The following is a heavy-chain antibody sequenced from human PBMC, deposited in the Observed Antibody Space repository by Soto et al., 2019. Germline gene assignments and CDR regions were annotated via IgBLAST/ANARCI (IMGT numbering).Heavy chain of an antibody. Sequence: PGGSLRLSCAASGFTFSSYGMHWVRQAPGKGLEWVAVIWYDGSNKYYADSVKGRFAISRDNSKNTLYLQMNSLRAEDTAVYYCARDDGGSYYVAYYYGMDVWGQGTTVTVSS. CDR2: IWYDGSNK. CDR1: GFTFSSYG. CDR3: ARDDGGSYYVAYYYGMDV. J-gene: IGHJ6*02. V-gene: IGHV3-33*01. D-gene: IGHD1-26*01.